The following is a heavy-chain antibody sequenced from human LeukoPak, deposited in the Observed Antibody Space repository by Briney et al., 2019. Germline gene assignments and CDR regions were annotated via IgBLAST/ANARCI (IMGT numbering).Heavy chain of an antibody. D-gene: IGHD1-26*01. CDR2: IISSSGDI. CDR1: GFSFSTYS. Sequence: GGSLRLSCAASGFSFSTYSMNWVRQAPGKGPEWVSSIISSSGDIYYGDSVKGRFTISRDNSKNTMYLQMNRLRAEDMAVYYCARDAVGARKGIVAFDIWGQGTMVTVSS. J-gene: IGHJ3*02. CDR3: ARDAVGARKGIVAFDI. V-gene: IGHV3-21*01.